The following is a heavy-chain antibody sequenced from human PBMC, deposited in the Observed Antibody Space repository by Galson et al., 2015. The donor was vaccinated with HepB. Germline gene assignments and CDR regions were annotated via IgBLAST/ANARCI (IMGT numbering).Heavy chain of an antibody. J-gene: IGHJ6*03. CDR2: ISSNGGST. Sequence: SLRLSCAASGFTFSSYAMHWVRQAPGKGLEYVSAISSNGGSTYYANSVKGRFTISRDNSKNTLYLQMGSLRAEDMAVYYCARDSARYCSSTSCYPSYMDVWGKGTTVTVSS. V-gene: IGHV3-64*01. D-gene: IGHD2-2*01. CDR3: ARDSARYCSSTSCYPSYMDV. CDR1: GFTFSSYA.